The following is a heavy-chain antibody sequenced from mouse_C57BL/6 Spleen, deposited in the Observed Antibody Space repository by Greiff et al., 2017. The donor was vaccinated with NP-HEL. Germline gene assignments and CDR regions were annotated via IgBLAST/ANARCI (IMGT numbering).Heavy chain of an antibody. CDR3: ARTSTVVAHFDY. J-gene: IGHJ2*01. CDR2: ISSGSSTI. D-gene: IGHD1-1*01. V-gene: IGHV5-17*01. CDR1: GFTFSDYG. Sequence: EVQVVESGGGLVKPGGSLKLSCAASGFTFSDYGMHWVRQAPEKGLEWVAYISSGSSTIYYADTVKGRFTISRDNAKNTLFLQMTSLRSEDTAMYYCARTSTVVAHFDYWGQGTTLTVSS.